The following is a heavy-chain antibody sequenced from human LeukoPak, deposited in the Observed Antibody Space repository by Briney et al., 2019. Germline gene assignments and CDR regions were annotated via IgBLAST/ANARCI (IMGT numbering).Heavy chain of an antibody. CDR1: GFTFKKYD. V-gene: IGHV3-23*01. Sequence: PGGSLRLSCAASGFTFKKYDVTWVRQAPGKGLEWVSGIRASGGATYYADSVKGRFTISRDNSKNTLYLQMNSLRAEDTAVYYCAKAAFGYDSSGEWDYWGQGTLVTVSS. CDR3: AKAAFGYDSSGEWDY. J-gene: IGHJ4*02. D-gene: IGHD3-22*01. CDR2: IRASGGAT.